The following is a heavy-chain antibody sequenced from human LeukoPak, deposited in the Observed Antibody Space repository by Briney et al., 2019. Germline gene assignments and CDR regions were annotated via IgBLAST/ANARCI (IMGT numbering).Heavy chain of an antibody. J-gene: IGHJ5*02. CDR1: GGSISSYY. CDR3: ARRKLTGGDNGLYNWLDP. D-gene: IGHD2-21*01. V-gene: IGHV4-59*08. Sequence: SETLSLTCIVAGGSISSYYWSWIRQPPGKGLEWIGYIYYSGSTNYNPSLKSRVTISVDTSKNQFSLKLSSVTAADTAIYYCARRKLTGGDNGLYNWLDPWGQGILVTVSS. CDR2: IYYSGST.